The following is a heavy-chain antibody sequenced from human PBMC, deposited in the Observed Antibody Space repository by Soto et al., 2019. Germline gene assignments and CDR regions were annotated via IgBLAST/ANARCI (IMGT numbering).Heavy chain of an antibody. J-gene: IGHJ5*02. D-gene: IGHD6-19*01. Sequence: SQTLSLTCAISGDSVSSNSAAWNWIRQSPSRGLEWLGRTYYRSKWYNDYAVSVKSRITINPDTSKNQFSLQLNSVTPEDTAVYYCARATKYSSGWYRTDWFDPWGQGTLVTVSS. CDR3: ARATKYSSGWYRTDWFDP. CDR1: GDSVSSNSAA. V-gene: IGHV6-1*01. CDR2: TYYRSKWYN.